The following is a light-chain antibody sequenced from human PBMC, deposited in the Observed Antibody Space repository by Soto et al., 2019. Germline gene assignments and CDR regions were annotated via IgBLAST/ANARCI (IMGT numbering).Light chain of an antibody. V-gene: IGKV3-15*01. CDR2: GAS. CDR3: QQFHNWPRT. CDR1: QSIRGD. J-gene: IGKJ4*02. Sequence: EIVMTQPPATLSVSLGEGVTLSCRASQSIRGDLAWYQQKPGRTPRLLIYGASTRATGVPARFSGSGSGTEFTLIIISLQSEDSAVYYCQQFHNWPRTFGGGTKVDIK.